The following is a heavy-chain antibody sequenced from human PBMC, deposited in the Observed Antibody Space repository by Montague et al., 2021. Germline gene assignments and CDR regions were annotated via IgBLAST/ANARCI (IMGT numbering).Heavy chain of an antibody. D-gene: IGHD3-22*01. CDR1: GWSFSGYY. CDR3: ARVPDYYDSSGYYFDAFDI. Sequence: SETLSLTCAVYGWSFSGYYLSWIRQPPGKGLEWIGEINHSGSINYNPSLKSRVTISVDTSKNQFSLKLSSVTAADTAVYYCARVPDYYDSSGYYFDAFDIWGQGTMVTVSS. V-gene: IGHV4-34*01. CDR2: INHSGSI. J-gene: IGHJ3*02.